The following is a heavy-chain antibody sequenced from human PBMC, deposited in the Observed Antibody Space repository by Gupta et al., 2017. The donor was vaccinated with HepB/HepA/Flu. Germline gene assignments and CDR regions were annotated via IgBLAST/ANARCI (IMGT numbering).Heavy chain of an antibody. D-gene: IGHD2-21*01. CDR2: ISGGGGST. CDR3: SKEGSCGGDCYSNYLDH. V-gene: IGHV3-23*01. CDR1: GFTFSNYG. J-gene: IGHJ4*02. Sequence: EVQLLESGGDLVQPGGSLRLSCVASGFTFSNYGMNWVRQAPGKGLEWVAGISGGGGSTYYGDSVKGRFTISRDNSKNTLSLQMNSLRVEDTALYYCSKEGSCGGDCYSNYLDHWGQGTLLTVSS.